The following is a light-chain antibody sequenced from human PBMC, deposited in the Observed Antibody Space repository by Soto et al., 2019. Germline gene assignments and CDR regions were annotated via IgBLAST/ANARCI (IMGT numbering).Light chain of an antibody. J-gene: IGKJ4*01. CDR2: DAS. V-gene: IGKV1-9*01. CDR1: QGINTY. Sequence: DIQLTQSPSFLSASVGDRVTITCRASQGINTYLAWYQQKLGKAPKVLIYDASKLHSGVPSRFSGSGSRTEFPLIISSLQPEDFATYFCQQLNTYSSFGGGTKEESK. CDR3: QQLNTYSS.